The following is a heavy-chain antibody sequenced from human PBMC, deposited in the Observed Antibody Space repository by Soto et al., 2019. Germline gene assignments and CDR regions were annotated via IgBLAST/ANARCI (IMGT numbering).Heavy chain of an antibody. CDR1: GFTFSSYS. J-gene: IGHJ4*02. CDR3: ARDFHHYGSGSYYGY. V-gene: IGHV3-21*01. D-gene: IGHD3-10*01. CDR2: ISSSSSYI. Sequence: GRSLRLSCAASGFTFSSYSMNWVRQAPGKGLEWVSSISSSSSYIYYADSVKGRFTISRDNAKNSLYLQMNSLRAEDTAVFYCARDFHHYGSGSYYGYWGQGTLVTVSS.